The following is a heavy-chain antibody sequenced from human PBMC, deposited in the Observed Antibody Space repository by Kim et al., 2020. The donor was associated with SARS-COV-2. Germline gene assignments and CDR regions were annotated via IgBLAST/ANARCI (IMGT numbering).Heavy chain of an antibody. J-gene: IGHJ3*02. Sequence: GGSLRLSCAASGFTFSSYAMSWVRQAPGKGLEWVSVIYSGGSTTYYADSVKGRFTISRDNSRNTLYLQMNSLRAEDTAMYYCAKDLGGTKNKGIWGQGTMVTVSS. V-gene: IGHV3-23*03. CDR2: IYSGGSTT. D-gene: IGHD2-2*01. CDR3: AKDLGGTKNKGI. CDR1: GFTFSSYA.